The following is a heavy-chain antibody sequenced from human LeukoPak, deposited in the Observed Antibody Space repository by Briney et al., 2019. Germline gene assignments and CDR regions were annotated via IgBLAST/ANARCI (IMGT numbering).Heavy chain of an antibody. CDR3: ASRKLGNDY. J-gene: IGHJ4*02. CDR1: GGSVSDYY. CDR2: IYYTGST. V-gene: IGHV4-59*02. D-gene: IGHD7-27*01. Sequence: SETLSPTCTISGGSVSDYYWSWIRQSPGKGLEWIGYIYYTGSTSYNPSLKSRVTISADTSKNEFSLKLNSVTAADTAVYYCASRKLGNDYWGQGTLVTVSS.